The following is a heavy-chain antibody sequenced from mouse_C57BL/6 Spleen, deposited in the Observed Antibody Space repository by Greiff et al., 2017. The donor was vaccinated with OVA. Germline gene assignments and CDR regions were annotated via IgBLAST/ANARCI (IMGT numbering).Heavy chain of an antibody. CDR3: TGQVWTGYFDV. CDR2: IRLKSDNYAT. V-gene: IGHV6-3*01. D-gene: IGHD2-10*02. CDR1: GFTFSNYW. J-gene: IGHJ1*03. Sequence: EVKLMESGGGLVQPGGSMKLSCVASGFTFSNYWMNWVRQSPEKGLEWVAQIRLKSDNYATHYAESVKGRFTISRDDSKSSVYLQMNNLKAEDTGIYYCTGQVWTGYFDVWGTGTTVTVSS.